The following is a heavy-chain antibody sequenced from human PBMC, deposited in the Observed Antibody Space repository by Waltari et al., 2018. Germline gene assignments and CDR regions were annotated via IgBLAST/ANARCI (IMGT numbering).Heavy chain of an antibody. CDR3: ARTSDNQYDSSGYNWDY. Sequence: EVQLVESGGGLVQPGGSLRLSCAASGFTFSRFWMHWVRQAPGKGLGWVSRINMNGSPAGYADSVKGRFTISRDNAKDTLYLQMSSLRAEDTAVYYCARTSDNQYDSSGYNWDYWGQGTLVTVSS. CDR1: GFTFSRFW. D-gene: IGHD3-22*01. J-gene: IGHJ4*02. CDR2: INMNGSPA. V-gene: IGHV3-74*01.